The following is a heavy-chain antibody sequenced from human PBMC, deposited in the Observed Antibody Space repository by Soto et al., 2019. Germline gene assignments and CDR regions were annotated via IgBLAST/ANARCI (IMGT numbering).Heavy chain of an antibody. J-gene: IGHJ6*02. CDR1: CGSFSGYY. CDR2: INHSGST. CDR3: ARGYMGYYYYGMDV. Sequence: LSLTCAVYCGSFSGYYWSWISQPPGKGLEWIGEINHSGSTNYNPSLKSRVTISVDTSKNQFSLKLSSVTAADTAVYYCARGYMGYYYYGMDVWGQGTTVTVSS. V-gene: IGHV4-34*01.